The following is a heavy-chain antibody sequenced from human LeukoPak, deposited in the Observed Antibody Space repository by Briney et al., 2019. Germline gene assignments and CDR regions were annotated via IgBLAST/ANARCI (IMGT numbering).Heavy chain of an antibody. Sequence: SETLSLTCAVYGGSFSDYYWTWIRQPPGKGLEWIGEINHSGSTNYNPSLKSRVTISVHTSKNQFSLKLSSVTAADTAVYYCARDGLPSWLRYPGARIYWFDPWGQGTLVTVSS. CDR1: GGSFSDYY. V-gene: IGHV4-34*01. CDR3: ARDGLPSWLRYPGARIYWFDP. D-gene: IGHD5-12*01. J-gene: IGHJ5*02. CDR2: INHSGST.